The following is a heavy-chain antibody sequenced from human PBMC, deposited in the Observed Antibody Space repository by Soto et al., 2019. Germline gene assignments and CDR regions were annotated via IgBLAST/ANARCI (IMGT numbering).Heavy chain of an antibody. D-gene: IGHD3-3*01. CDR1: GGSISDTW. J-gene: IGHJ4*02. CDR3: SLHLPVPRTRGFDF. Sequence: QVQLQESGPGLVKPSGTLSLTCAVSGGSISDTWWSWVRQPPGKGLEWIGEIYHTGTTHYNPSLWSRVNISIDKSKIQFSLQLSAVTAADTAVYYCSLHLPVPRTRGFDFWGQGTLVTVSS. V-gene: IGHV4-4*02. CDR2: IYHTGTT.